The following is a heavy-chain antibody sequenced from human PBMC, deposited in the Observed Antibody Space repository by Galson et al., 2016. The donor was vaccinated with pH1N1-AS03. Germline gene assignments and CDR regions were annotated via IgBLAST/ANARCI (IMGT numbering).Heavy chain of an antibody. CDR3: ARGAFVYVWGSYPLDY. D-gene: IGHD3-16*02. Sequence: SVKVSCKASGYTFTNYYMHWVRQAPGQGLEWMGIINPSGDNTTYAQKFQGRVTMTRDTSTSTVNMELSSLRSEDTAVYYCARGAFVYVWGSYPLDYWGQGTLVTVSS. CDR1: GYTFTNYY. V-gene: IGHV1-46*01. J-gene: IGHJ4*02. CDR2: INPSGDNT.